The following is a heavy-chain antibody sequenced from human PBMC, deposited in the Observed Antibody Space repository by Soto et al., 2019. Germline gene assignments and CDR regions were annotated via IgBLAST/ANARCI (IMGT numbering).Heavy chain of an antibody. CDR1: GFTFSDSP. CDR3: ATGVVSTTTWDYFDH. J-gene: IGHJ4*02. CDR2: LYSNGAT. V-gene: IGHV3-66*01. D-gene: IGHD1-1*01. Sequence: PGGSLRLSCAASGFTFSDSPIHWVRQAPGKGPEWVSVLYSNGATFYADSVKGRFTISRDTSNNVLFLQMNSLRADDSAVYYCATGVVSTTTWDYFDHWGQGTLVTVSS.